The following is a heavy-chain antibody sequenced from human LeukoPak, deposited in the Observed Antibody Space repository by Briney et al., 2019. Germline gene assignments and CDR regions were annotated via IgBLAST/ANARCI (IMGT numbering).Heavy chain of an antibody. D-gene: IGHD2-2*01. V-gene: IGHV3-72*01. Sequence: GGSLRLSCAASGFTFSSYAMSWVRQAPGKGLEWVGRTRNKANSYTTEYAASVKGRFSISRDDSEKSLYLQMNSLKTEDTAVYYCARVRYCSSTTCRGAFGIWGQGTMVTVSS. CDR1: GFTFSSYA. CDR2: TRNKANSYTT. CDR3: ARVRYCSSTTCRGAFGI. J-gene: IGHJ3*02.